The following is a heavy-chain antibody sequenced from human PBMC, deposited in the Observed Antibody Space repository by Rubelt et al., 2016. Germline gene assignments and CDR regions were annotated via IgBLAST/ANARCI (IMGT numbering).Heavy chain of an antibody. Sequence: EVQLVQSAAEVKKPGESLKISCKGSGYSFTTNWIGWVRQMPGKDLEWMGIIYPGDSDTRCSPSLQGQATISADKFINTAYLQWGSLKASDTAMYYCTKWRVGTTDYWGQGTLVTVSS. CDR2: IYPGDSDT. CDR1: GYSFTTNW. V-gene: IGHV5-51*01. D-gene: IGHD1-26*01. J-gene: IGHJ4*02. CDR3: TKWRVGTTDY.